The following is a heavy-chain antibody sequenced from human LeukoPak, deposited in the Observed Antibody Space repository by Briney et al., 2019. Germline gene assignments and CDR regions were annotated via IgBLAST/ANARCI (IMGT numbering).Heavy chain of an antibody. J-gene: IGHJ5*02. CDR2: ISWNSGSI. V-gene: IGHV3-9*01. Sequence: PGGSLRLSCAASGFTFDDYAMHWVRQAPGQGLEWVSGISWNSGSIGYADSVKGRFTISRDNAKNSLYLQMNSLRAEDTAVYYCARATYYDFWSGYYLNLWFDPWGQGTLVTVSS. D-gene: IGHD3-3*01. CDR1: GFTFDDYA. CDR3: ARATYYDFWSGYYLNLWFDP.